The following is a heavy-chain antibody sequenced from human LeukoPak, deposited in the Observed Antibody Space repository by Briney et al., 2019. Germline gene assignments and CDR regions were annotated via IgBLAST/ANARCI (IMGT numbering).Heavy chain of an antibody. D-gene: IGHD3-10*01. CDR3: ARVNYGSATKEDY. V-gene: IGHV4-34*01. Sequence: SETLSLTCAVYGGSFSGYYWSWIRQPPGKGLEWIGEINHSGSTNYNPSLKSRVTISVDTSKNQFSLKLSSVTAADTAVYYCARVNYGSATKEDYWGQGTLVTVSS. CDR1: GGSFSGYY. J-gene: IGHJ4*02. CDR2: INHSGST.